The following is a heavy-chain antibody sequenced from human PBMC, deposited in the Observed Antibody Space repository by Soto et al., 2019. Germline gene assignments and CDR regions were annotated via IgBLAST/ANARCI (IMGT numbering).Heavy chain of an antibody. D-gene: IGHD5-18*01. CDR2: IPYDASNK. V-gene: IGHV3-30*18. CDR1: GFSFSSYG. J-gene: IGHJ4*02. CDR3: AKEIRYTYGKNSDY. Sequence: GGSLRLSCAASGFSFSSYGMHWVRQAPGKGLEWVAVIPYDASNKDYADSVKGRFTISRDNSKNTLYLQMNSLTTEDTAVYYCAKEIRYTYGKNSDYSGPATLLTRSS.